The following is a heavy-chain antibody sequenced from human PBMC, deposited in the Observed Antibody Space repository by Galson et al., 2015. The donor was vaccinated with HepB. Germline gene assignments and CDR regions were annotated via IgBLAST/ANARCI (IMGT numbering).Heavy chain of an antibody. CDR2: FYTSGTT. V-gene: IGHV4-4*07. D-gene: IGHD1-26*01. CDR3: ARDFSSGSFFDAFDI. CDR1: GGSISNFY. J-gene: IGHJ3*02. Sequence: SETLSLTCTVSGGSISNFYLNWIRQPAGKGLEWIGRFYTSGTTNYNPSLESRITLSVDTSKNQFSLKLSSVTAADTAVYYCARDFSSGSFFDAFDIWGQGTMVTVSS.